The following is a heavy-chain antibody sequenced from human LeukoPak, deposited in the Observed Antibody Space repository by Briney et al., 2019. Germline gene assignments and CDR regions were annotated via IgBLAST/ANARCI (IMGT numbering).Heavy chain of an antibody. CDR2: INHSGST. CDR3: ARRPRLLWFGELSHFDY. CDR1: GGSFSGYY. J-gene: IGHJ4*02. Sequence: SETLSLTCAVYGGSFSGYYWSWIRQPPGKGLEWIGEINHSGSTNYNPSLKSRVTISVDTSKNQFSLKLSSVTAADTAVYYCARRPRLLWFGELSHFDYWGQGTLVTVSS. D-gene: IGHD3-10*01. V-gene: IGHV4-34*01.